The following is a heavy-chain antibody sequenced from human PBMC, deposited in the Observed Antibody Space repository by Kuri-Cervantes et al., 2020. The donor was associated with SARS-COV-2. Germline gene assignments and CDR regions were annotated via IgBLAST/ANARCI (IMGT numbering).Heavy chain of an antibody. CDR2: INHSGST. V-gene: IGHV4-34*01. Sequence: ESLKISCAVYGGSFSGYYWSWIRQPPGKGLEWIGEINHSGSTNYNPSLKSRVTISVDTSKNQFSLKLSSVTAADTAVYYCARDPRYLARGGGFDYWGQGTLVHRLL. J-gene: IGHJ4*02. CDR3: ARDPRYLARGGGFDY. D-gene: IGHD1-14*01. CDR1: GGSFSGYY.